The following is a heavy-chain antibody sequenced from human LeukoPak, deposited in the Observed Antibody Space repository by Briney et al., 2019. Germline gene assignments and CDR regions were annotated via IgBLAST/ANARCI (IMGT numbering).Heavy chain of an antibody. CDR1: GFTFSSYG. Sequence: GGSLRLSCAASGFTFSSYGMHWARQAPGKGLEWVAVIWYDGSNKYYADSVKGRFTISRDNSKNTLYLQMNSLRAEDTAVYYCARDSSSWYDAFDIWGQGTMVTVSS. CDR2: IWYDGSNK. J-gene: IGHJ3*02. D-gene: IGHD6-13*01. CDR3: ARDSSSWYDAFDI. V-gene: IGHV3-33*01.